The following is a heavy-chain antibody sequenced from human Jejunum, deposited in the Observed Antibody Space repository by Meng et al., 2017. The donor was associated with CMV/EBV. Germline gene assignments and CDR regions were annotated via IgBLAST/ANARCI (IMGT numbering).Heavy chain of an antibody. CDR2: IYSGGTGT. D-gene: IGHD2-15*01. Sequence: TFSNFAMSWVRQAPGKGLEWVSVIYSGGTGTEYADSVKGRFTISRDNSKNTLYLQMNSLRVEDTALYYCAKLVAGYCSGGFCYFDYWGQGTLVTVSS. V-gene: IGHV3-23*03. J-gene: IGHJ4*02. CDR3: AKLVAGYCSGGFCYFDY. CDR1: TFSNFA.